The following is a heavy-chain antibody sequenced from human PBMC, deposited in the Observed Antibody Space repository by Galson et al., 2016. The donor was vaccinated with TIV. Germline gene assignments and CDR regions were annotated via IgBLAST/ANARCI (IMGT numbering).Heavy chain of an antibody. CDR1: GGSIRGKNW. V-gene: IGHV4-4*02. CDR2: IYESGSI. D-gene: IGHD6-19*01. J-gene: IGHJ3*02. Sequence: ETLSLTCAVSGGSIRGKNWWSWVRQPPGKGLEWIGEIYESGSISYNPSLKTRVTISVDKSKNQFSLKLSSVTAADTAVYYCAREPAGYSSGWGHDAFDIWGQGTMVTVSS. CDR3: AREPAGYSSGWGHDAFDI.